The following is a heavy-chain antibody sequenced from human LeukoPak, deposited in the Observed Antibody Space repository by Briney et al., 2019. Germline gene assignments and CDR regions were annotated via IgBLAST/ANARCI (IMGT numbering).Heavy chain of an antibody. D-gene: IGHD5-18*01. V-gene: IGHV1-2*02. CDR3: AVRYSYGYYFDY. CDR1: GYTFTGYY. CDR2: INPNSGGT. Sequence: ASVKVSCKASGYTFTGYYMHWARQAPGQGLEWMGWINPNSGGTNYAQKFQGRVTMTRNTSISTAYMELSSLRSDDTAVYYCAVRYSYGYYFDYWGQGTLVTVSS. J-gene: IGHJ4*02.